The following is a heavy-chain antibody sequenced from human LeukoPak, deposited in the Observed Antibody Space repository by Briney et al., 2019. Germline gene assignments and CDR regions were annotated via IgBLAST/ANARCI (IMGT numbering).Heavy chain of an antibody. V-gene: IGHV4-39*01. Sequence: SETLSLTCTVSGGSISSSSYYWGWIRQPPGKGLEWIGSIYYSGSTYYNPSLKSRVTISVDTSKNQFSLKLSSVTAADTAVYYCARHGRALLWLGELDWGQGTLVTVSS. J-gene: IGHJ4*02. CDR2: IYYSGST. CDR3: ARHGRALLWLGELD. D-gene: IGHD3-10*01. CDR1: GGSISSSSYY.